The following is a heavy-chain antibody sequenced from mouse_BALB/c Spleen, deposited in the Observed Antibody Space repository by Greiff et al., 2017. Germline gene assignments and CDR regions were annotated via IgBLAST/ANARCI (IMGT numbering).Heavy chain of an antibody. Sequence: EVKVVESGAELVKPGASVKLSCTASGFNIKDTYMHWVKQRPEQGLEWIGRIDPANGNTKYDPKFQGKATITADTSSNTAYLQLSSLTSEDTAVYYCARGSNRGYYYAMDYWGQGTSVTVSS. CDR3: ARGSNRGYYYAMDY. J-gene: IGHJ4*01. D-gene: IGHD2-5*01. CDR1: GFNIKDTY. CDR2: IDPANGNT. V-gene: IGHV14-3*02.